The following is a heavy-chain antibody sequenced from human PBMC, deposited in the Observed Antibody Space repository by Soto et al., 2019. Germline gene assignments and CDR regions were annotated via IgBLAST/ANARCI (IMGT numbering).Heavy chain of an antibody. J-gene: IGHJ3*02. CDR1: GFTFSSYG. V-gene: IGHV3-33*01. CDR2: IWYDGSNK. CDR3: ARPQQELLWFVDAFDI. D-gene: IGHD3-10*01. Sequence: GGSLRLSCAASGFTFSSYGMHWVRQAPGKGLEWVAVIWYDGSNKYYADSVKGRFTISRDNSKNTLYLQMNSLRAEDTAVYYCARPQQELLWFVDAFDIWGQGTMVTVSS.